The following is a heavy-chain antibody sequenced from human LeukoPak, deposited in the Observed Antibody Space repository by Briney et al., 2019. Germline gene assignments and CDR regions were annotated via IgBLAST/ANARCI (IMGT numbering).Heavy chain of an antibody. Sequence: SETLSLTCAVYGGSFSGYYWSWIRQPPGKGLEWIGGINHSGSTNYNPSLKSRVTISVDTSKNQFSLKLSSVTAADTAVYYCARLVWFGESYFDYWGQGTLVTVSS. V-gene: IGHV4-34*01. D-gene: IGHD3-10*01. CDR2: INHSGST. J-gene: IGHJ4*02. CDR1: GGSFSGYY. CDR3: ARLVWFGESYFDY.